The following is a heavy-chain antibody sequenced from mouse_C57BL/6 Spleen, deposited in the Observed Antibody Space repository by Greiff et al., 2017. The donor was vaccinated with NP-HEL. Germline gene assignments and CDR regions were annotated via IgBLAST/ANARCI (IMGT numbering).Heavy chain of an antibody. CDR1: GFTFSSYA. J-gene: IGHJ3*01. CDR3: TREWYYGSSSCFAY. CDR2: ISSGGDYI. V-gene: IGHV5-9-1*02. D-gene: IGHD1-1*01. Sequence: EVMLVESGEGLVKPGGSLKLSCAASGFTFSSYAMSWVRQTPEKRLEWVAYISSGGDYIYYADTVKGRFTISRDNARNTLYLQMSSLKSEDTAMYYCTREWYYGSSSCFAYWGQGTLVTVSA.